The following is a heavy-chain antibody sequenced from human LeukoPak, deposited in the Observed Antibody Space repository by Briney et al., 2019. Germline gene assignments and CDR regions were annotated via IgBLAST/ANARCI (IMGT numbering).Heavy chain of an antibody. CDR1: GYTFSAYD. V-gene: IGHV1-8*01. Sequence: ASVKVSCKASGYTFSAYDINWVRQGTGQGLEWVGWMNPNSGNTGYAQKFQGRVTMTRNTSISTAYMELSSLRSEDTAMYYCARGPNKSDGGNSGSAWFDPWGQGTLVTVSS. CDR2: MNPNSGNT. CDR3: ARGPNKSDGGNSGSAWFDP. J-gene: IGHJ5*02. D-gene: IGHD4-23*01.